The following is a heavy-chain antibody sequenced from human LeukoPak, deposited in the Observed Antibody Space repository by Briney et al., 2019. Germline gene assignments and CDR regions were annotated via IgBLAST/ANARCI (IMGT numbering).Heavy chain of an antibody. CDR1: GGSISSSSYY. J-gene: IGHJ3*02. CDR2: IYYSGST. D-gene: IGHD1-26*01. V-gene: IGHV4-39*07. CDR3: AGGSGSPPNDAFDI. Sequence: PSETLSLTCTVSGGSISSSSYYWGWIRQPPGKGLEWIGSIYYSGSTYYNPSLRSRVTISVDTSKNQFSLKLSSVTAADTAVYYCAGGSGSPPNDAFDIWGQGTMVTVSS.